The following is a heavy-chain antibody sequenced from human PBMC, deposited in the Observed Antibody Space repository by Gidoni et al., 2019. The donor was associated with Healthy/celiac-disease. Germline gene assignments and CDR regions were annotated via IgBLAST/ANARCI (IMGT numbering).Heavy chain of an antibody. CDR2: INAYKGNS. D-gene: IGHD5-18*01. CDR1: GSTFTSYC. J-gene: IGHJ4*02. Sequence: VQLVQSGSQVKKPGGSVTVSRKASGSTFTSYCITWVRQAPRQRHEWMGWINAYKGNSNYAQKLQGRVTKTTDTTTSTANMGLRSLRSDDTAVYCCARDRSQRWFLGVGEFDYWGQGTLVTVSA. CDR3: ARDRSQRWFLGVGEFDY. V-gene: IGHV1-18*01.